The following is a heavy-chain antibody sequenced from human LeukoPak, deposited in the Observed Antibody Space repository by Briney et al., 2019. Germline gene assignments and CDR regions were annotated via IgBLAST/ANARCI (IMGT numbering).Heavy chain of an antibody. V-gene: IGHV4-59*01. J-gene: IGHJ4*02. CDR3: ARRSLSGYGWTRYFDY. Sequence: SETLSLTCTVSGGSISSYYWSWIRQPPGKGLEWIGYIYYSGSTNYNPSLKSRVTISVDTSKNQFSLKLSSVTAADTAVYYCARRSLSGYGWTRYFDYWGQGTLVTVSS. D-gene: IGHD5-12*01. CDR2: IYYSGST. CDR1: GGSISSYY.